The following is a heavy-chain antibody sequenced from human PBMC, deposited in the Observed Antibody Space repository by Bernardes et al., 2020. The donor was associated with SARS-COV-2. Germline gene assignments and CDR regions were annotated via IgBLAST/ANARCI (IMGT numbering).Heavy chain of an antibody. CDR3: ARASAGYSSNWYTFDP. J-gene: IGHJ5*02. V-gene: IGHV3-53*01. CDR2: IYSGGST. D-gene: IGHD6-13*01. Sequence: SLRLSCAASGFTVSSNYMSWVRQAPGKGLEWVSVIYSGGSTYYADSVKGRFTISRDNSKNTLYLQMNSLRAEDTAVYYCARASAGYSSNWYTFDPWGQGTLVTVSS. CDR1: GFTVSSNY.